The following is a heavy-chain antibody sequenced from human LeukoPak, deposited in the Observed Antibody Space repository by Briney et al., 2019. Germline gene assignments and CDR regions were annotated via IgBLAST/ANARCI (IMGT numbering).Heavy chain of an antibody. CDR1: GGTFSSYA. V-gene: IGHV1-69*13. CDR2: IIPVFGTS. CDR3: ASPTLYDSSGYYSDY. J-gene: IGHJ4*02. D-gene: IGHD3-22*01. Sequence: SVKVSCKASGGTFSSYAISWVRQAPGQGLEWMGGIIPVFGTSNYAQKFQGRVTITADESTRTAYMELSSLRSEDTAVYYCASPTLYDSSGYYSDYWGQGTLVTVSS.